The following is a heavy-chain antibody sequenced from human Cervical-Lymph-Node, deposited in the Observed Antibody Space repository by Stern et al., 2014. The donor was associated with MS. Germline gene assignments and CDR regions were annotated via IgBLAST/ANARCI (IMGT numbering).Heavy chain of an antibody. D-gene: IGHD2-15*01. V-gene: IGHV3-7*01. CDR3: ARGRRAAD. CDR2: INQDGSER. CDR1: GFTVSSFW. Sequence: EVQLVESGGGLVQPGESLRLSCVASGFTVSSFWLTWVRQAPGQGLEWVANINQDGSERHYVGSVEGRFTISRDNAKNSLYLQMSSLRAEDTAVYYCARGRRAADWGQGTLVTVSS. J-gene: IGHJ4*02.